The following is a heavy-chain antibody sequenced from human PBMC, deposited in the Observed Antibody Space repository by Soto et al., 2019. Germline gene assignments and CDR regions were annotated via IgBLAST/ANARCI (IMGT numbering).Heavy chain of an antibody. J-gene: IGHJ2*01. CDR2: ISAYNGNT. Sequence: QVQLVQSGAEVKKPGASVKVSCKASGYTFTSYGISWVRQAPGQGLEWMGWISAYNGNTNYAQKRQGRVTMTTDTSTSTAYMELRSLRSDDTAVYYCAREPSGYSSGWSKYWYFDLWGRGTLVTVSS. CDR1: GYTFTSYG. D-gene: IGHD6-19*01. V-gene: IGHV1-18*01. CDR3: AREPSGYSSGWSKYWYFDL.